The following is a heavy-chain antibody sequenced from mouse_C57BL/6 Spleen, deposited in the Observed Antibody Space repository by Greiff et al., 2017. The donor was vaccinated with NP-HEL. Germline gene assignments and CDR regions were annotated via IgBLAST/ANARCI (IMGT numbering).Heavy chain of an antibody. D-gene: IGHD1-1*01. J-gene: IGHJ3*01. Sequence: QVQLQQPGAELVRPGSSVKLSCKASGYTFTSYWMDWVKQRPGQGLEWIGNIYPSDSETHYHPKFKDKATLTVDKSSSTAYMQLSSLTSEDSAVYYCAREGYYYGSSYGFAYWGQGTLVTVSA. CDR2: IYPSDSET. CDR1: GYTFTSYW. V-gene: IGHV1-61*01. CDR3: AREGYYYGSSYGFAY.